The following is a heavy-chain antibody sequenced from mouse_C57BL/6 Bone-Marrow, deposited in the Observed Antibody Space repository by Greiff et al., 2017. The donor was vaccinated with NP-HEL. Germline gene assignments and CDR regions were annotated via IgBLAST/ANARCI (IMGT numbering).Heavy chain of an antibody. CDR2: IYPGSGNT. CDR1: GYTFTDYY. D-gene: IGHD2-4*01. V-gene: IGHV1-76*01. CDR3: ARGYDFLWFAY. J-gene: IGHJ3*01. Sequence: VKLQESGAELVRPGASVKLSCKASGYTFTDYYINWVKQRPGQGLEWIARIYPGSGNTYYNEKCKGKATLTAEKSSSTAYMQLSSLTSEDSAVYFCARGYDFLWFAYWGQGTLVTVSA.